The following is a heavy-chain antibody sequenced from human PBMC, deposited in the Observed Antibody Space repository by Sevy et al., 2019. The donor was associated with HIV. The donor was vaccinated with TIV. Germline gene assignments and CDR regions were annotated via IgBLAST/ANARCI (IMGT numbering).Heavy chain of an antibody. J-gene: IGHJ6*02. CDR1: GGTFSSYA. V-gene: IGHV1-69*13. Sequence: ASVKVSCKASGGTFSSYAISWVRQAPGQGLEWMGGIIPIFGTANYAQKFQGRVTITADESTSTAYMELSSLRSEDMAVYYCARDYPTFYYGMDVWGQGTTVTVSS. CDR2: IIPIFGTA. CDR3: ARDYPTFYYGMDV. D-gene: IGHD3-16*01.